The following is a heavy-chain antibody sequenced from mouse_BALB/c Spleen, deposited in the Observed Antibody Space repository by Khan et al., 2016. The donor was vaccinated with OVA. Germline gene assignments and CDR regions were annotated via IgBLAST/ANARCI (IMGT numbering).Heavy chain of an antibody. CDR2: INTNTGEP. Sequence: QIQLVQSGPELKKPGETVKLSCKASGYTFTKNGMNWVKQDPGKGLKWMVWINTNTGEPTYAEEFKGRFAFSLETSASTAYLQFNNLKNEDTGKYICARSRWLIPAMNYWGQGTSVTVSS. D-gene: IGHD1-1*02. CDR1: GYTFTKNG. CDR3: ARSRWLIPAMNY. J-gene: IGHJ4*01. V-gene: IGHV9-3*02.